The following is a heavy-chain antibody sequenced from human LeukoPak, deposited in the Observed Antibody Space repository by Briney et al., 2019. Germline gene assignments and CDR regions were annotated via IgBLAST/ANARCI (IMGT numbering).Heavy chain of an antibody. V-gene: IGHV3-30*02. CDR1: GFTFSSYG. Sequence: GGSLRLSCAASGFTFSSYGMHWVRQAPGKGLEWVAFIRYDGSNKYYADSVKGRFTISRDNSKNTLYLQMNSLRAEDTAVYYCAKPSGAAALHYYYYMDVWGKGTTVTVSS. CDR2: IRYDGSNK. J-gene: IGHJ6*03. CDR3: AKPSGAAALHYYYYMDV. D-gene: IGHD2-2*01.